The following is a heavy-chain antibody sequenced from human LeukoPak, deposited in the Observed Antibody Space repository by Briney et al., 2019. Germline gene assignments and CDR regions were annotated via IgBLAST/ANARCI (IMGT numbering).Heavy chain of an antibody. CDR1: GGSISSYY. CDR3: ARENSGGYRFDY. Sequence: PSETLSLTCAVSGGSISSYYWSWIRQPAGKGLEWIGRIYTSGSTDYNPSLKSRVTMSVDTSKNHFSLRLSSLTAADTAMYYCARENSGGYRFDYWGQGTLVTVSS. V-gene: IGHV4-4*07. D-gene: IGHD1-26*01. J-gene: IGHJ4*02. CDR2: IYTSGST.